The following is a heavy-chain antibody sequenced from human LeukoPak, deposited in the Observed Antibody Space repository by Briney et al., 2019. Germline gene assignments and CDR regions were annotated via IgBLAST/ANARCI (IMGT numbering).Heavy chain of an antibody. CDR3: ARGSLITIFGVVTPPHYYFDY. CDR2: INHSGST. CDR1: GGSFSGYY. V-gene: IGHV4-34*01. D-gene: IGHD3-3*01. Sequence: PSETLSLTCAVYGGSFSGYYWSWIRQPPGKGLEWIGEINHSGSTNYNPSLKSRVTISVDTSKNQFSLKLSSVTAADTAVYYCARGSLITIFGVVTPPHYYFDYWGQGTLVTVSS. J-gene: IGHJ4*02.